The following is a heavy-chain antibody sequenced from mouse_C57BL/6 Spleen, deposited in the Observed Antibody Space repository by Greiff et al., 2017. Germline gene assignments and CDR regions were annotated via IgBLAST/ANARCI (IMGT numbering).Heavy chain of an antibody. CDR3: TGGPYYAMDY. J-gene: IGHJ4*01. CDR1: GFTFSNYW. CDR2: IRLKSDNYAT. V-gene: IGHV6-3*01. Sequence: DVKLQESGGGLVQPGGSMKLSCVASGFTFSNYWMNWVRQSPEKGLEWVAQIRLKSDNYATHYAVSVKERFTISRDDSKSSVYLQMNNLRAEDTGIYYCTGGPYYAMDYWGQGTSVTVSS.